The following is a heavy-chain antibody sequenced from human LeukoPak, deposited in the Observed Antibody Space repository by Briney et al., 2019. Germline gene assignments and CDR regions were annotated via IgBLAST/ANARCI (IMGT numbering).Heavy chain of an antibody. D-gene: IGHD3-10*02. Sequence: PGGSLRLACAVYLHTFSSSQMKSGRQARGRGLGLDSYISSSGSTIYYADSVKGRVTISRDNAKNSLYLQMNSLRAEDTAVYYCAELGITMIGGVWGKGTTVTISS. CDR3: AELGITMIGGV. CDR2: ISSSGSTI. V-gene: IGHV3-48*03. J-gene: IGHJ6*04. CDR1: LHTFSSSQ.